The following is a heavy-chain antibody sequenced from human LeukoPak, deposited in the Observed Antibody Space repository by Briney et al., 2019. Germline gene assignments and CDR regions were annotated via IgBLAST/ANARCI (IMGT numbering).Heavy chain of an antibody. J-gene: IGHJ4*02. V-gene: IGHV1-2*06. D-gene: IGHD6-19*01. CDR1: GYTFTGYY. Sequence: ASVKVSCKASGYTFTGYYMHWVRQAPGQGLEWMGRINPNSGGTNYAQKFQGRVTMTRDTPISTAYMELSRLRSDDTAVYYCASDIAVAGTHNYWGQGTLVTVSS. CDR2: INPNSGGT. CDR3: ASDIAVAGTHNY.